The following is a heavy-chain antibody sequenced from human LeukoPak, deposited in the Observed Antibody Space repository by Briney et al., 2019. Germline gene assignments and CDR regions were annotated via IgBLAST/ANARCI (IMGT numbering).Heavy chain of an antibody. Sequence: NPGGSLRLSCAACGFTFSDYYMSWIRQAPGKGLEWAAYISSSGSTIYYADSVKGRFTISRDNAKNSLYLQMNSLRAEDTAVYYCARGGAPTFGGVIDYYFDYWGQGTLVTVSS. CDR3: ARGGAPTFGGVIDYYFDY. V-gene: IGHV3-11*01. CDR2: ISSSGSTI. J-gene: IGHJ4*02. D-gene: IGHD3-16*02. CDR1: GFTFSDYY.